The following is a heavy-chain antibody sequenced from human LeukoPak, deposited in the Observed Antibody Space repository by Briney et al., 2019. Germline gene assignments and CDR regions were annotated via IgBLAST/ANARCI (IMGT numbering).Heavy chain of an antibody. J-gene: IGHJ4*02. CDR3: ARSSYGSGSHPFDY. CDR1: GFTFSTYA. V-gene: IGHV3-23*01. Sequence: GGSLRLSCAASGFTFSTYAMNWVRQAPGKRLEWVSSITGTGRDTYYAGSVKGRITITRDNSRNTVYLQMNSLRVEDTAVYYCARSSYGSGSHPFDYWGQGTLVTVSS. D-gene: IGHD3-10*01. CDR2: ITGTGRDT.